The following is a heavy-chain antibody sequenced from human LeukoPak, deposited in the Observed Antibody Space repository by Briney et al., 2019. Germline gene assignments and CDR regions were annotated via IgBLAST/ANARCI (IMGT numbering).Heavy chain of an antibody. CDR2: IIPIFGTA. CDR1: GGTFSSYA. Sequence: SVTVSCTASGGTFSSYAISWVRQAPGQGLEWMGGIIPIFGTANYAQKFQGRVTITADESTSTAYMELSSLRSEDTAVYYCATCQWFGELLPLGYWGQETLVTVSS. CDR3: ATCQWFGELLPLGY. V-gene: IGHV1-69*13. J-gene: IGHJ4*02. D-gene: IGHD3-10*01.